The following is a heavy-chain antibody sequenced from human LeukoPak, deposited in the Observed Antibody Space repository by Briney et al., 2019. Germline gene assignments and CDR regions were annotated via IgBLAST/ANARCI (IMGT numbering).Heavy chain of an antibody. Sequence: PGGSLRLSCAASGFTLSSYAIGWVRQAPGKGLEWVSAISGSGGSTYYADSVKGRFTISRDNSKNTLYLQMNSLRAEDTAVDYCAKDLRIYVAMIIDYWGQGTLVTVSS. CDR1: GFTLSSYA. V-gene: IGHV3-23*01. D-gene: IGHD3-22*01. J-gene: IGHJ4*02. CDR2: ISGSGGST. CDR3: AKDLRIYVAMIIDY.